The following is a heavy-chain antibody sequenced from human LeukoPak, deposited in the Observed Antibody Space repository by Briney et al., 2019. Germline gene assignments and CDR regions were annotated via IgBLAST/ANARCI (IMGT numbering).Heavy chain of an antibody. Sequence: ASVKVSCKASGYTFTSYGISWVRQAPGQGLERMGWISAYNGNTNYAQKLQGRVTMTTDTSTSTAYMELRSLRSDDTAVYYCARVDIVVVVAATGRADYWGQGTLVTVSS. J-gene: IGHJ4*02. CDR1: GYTFTSYG. D-gene: IGHD2-15*01. CDR3: ARVDIVVVVAATGRADY. V-gene: IGHV1-18*01. CDR2: ISAYNGNT.